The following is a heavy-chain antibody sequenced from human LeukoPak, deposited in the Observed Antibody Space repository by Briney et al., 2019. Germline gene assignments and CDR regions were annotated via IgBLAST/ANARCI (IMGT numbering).Heavy chain of an antibody. CDR1: GFPFNRYW. J-gene: IGHJ4*02. D-gene: IGHD1-26*01. Sequence: GGSLRLSCAASGFPFNRYWMSWVRQAPGKGLEWVANINQEGNEKLYVDSVKGRFSISRDNARNLLYLEMDSLRDEDTAIYYCARGIVGATSGFWGQGILVSVSS. V-gene: IGHV3-7*04. CDR2: INQEGNEK. CDR3: ARGIVGATSGF.